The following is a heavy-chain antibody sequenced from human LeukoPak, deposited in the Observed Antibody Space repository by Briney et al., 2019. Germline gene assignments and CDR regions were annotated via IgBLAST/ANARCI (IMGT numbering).Heavy chain of an antibody. J-gene: IGHJ4*02. D-gene: IGHD2-21*01. CDR2: VYPATGGT. CDR3: VRGAVIAHSDY. Sequence: ASVKVSCKASGYTFTSYNMHWVRQAPGQGLEWMGWVYPATGGTNYAQKFQGRVTMTTDTSISTAYMELRGLTSDDTAVYFCVRGAVIAHSDYWGQGTLVTVSS. CDR1: GYTFTSYN. V-gene: IGHV1-2*02.